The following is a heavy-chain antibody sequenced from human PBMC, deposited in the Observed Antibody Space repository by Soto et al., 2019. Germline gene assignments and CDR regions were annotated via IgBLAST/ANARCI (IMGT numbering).Heavy chain of an antibody. J-gene: IGHJ6*02. CDR3: ARDPGGATGYYYYYGMDV. CDR2: ISAYNGNT. V-gene: IGHV1-18*01. Sequence: QVQLVQWGAEVKKPGASVKVSCKASGYTFTSYGISWVRQAPGQGLEWMGWISAYNGNTNYAQKLQGRVTMTTDTSTSTAYMELRSLRSDDTAVYYCARDPGGATGYYYYYGMDVWGQGTTVTVSS. D-gene: IGHD4-4*01. CDR1: GYTFTSYG.